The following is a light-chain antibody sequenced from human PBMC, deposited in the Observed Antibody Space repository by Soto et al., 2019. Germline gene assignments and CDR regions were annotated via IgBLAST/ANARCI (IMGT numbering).Light chain of an antibody. Sequence: EIVLTHSPATLSLSPGERATLSCSASQSVSSYLAWYQQKPGQAPRLLIYDASNRASGIPARFSVSGSGTDFTLTISSLEPEDSAVYYCQQRSNWRTFGQGTKVE. CDR2: DAS. CDR1: QSVSSY. J-gene: IGKJ1*01. V-gene: IGKV3-11*01. CDR3: QQRSNWRT.